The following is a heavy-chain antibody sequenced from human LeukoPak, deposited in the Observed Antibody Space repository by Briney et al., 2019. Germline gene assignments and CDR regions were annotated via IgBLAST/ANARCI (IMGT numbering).Heavy chain of an antibody. CDR3: AKDLGGGLDAFDI. CDR2: ISWNSGSI. Sequence: GGSLRLSCAASGFTFDDYAMHWVRQAPGKGLEWVSGISWNSGSIGYADSVKGRFTISRDNAKNSLYLQMNSLRAEDTALYYCAKDLGGGLDAFDIWRQGTMVTVSS. V-gene: IGHV3-9*01. CDR1: GFTFDDYA. D-gene: IGHD2-15*01. J-gene: IGHJ3*02.